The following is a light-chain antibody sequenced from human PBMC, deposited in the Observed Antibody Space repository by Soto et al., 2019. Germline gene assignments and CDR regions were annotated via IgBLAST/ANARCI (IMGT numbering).Light chain of an antibody. CDR1: QSISTY. CDR3: QQRSKWPLT. V-gene: IGKV3-11*01. J-gene: IGKJ4*01. CDR2: DAS. Sequence: EVVLTQSPATLSLSPGERATLSCGASQSISTYLAWYQQKPGQDPRLLIYDASTRATGIPARFSGSGSGTDFTLTISSLEPEDVAVYYCQQRSKWPLTFGGGTKVEIK.